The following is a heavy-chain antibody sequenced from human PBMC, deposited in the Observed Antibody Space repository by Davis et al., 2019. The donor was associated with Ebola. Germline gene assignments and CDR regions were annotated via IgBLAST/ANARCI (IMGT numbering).Heavy chain of an antibody. V-gene: IGHV4-34*01. D-gene: IGHD1-1*01. CDR3: ARDRDRNDVYYYYYGMDV. Sequence: MPGGSLRLSCAVYGGSFSGYYWSWIRQPPGKGLEWIGEINHSGSTNYNPSLKSRVTISVDTSKNQFSLKLSSVTAADTAVYYCARDRDRNDVYYYYYGMDVWGQGTTVTVSS. CDR2: INHSGST. J-gene: IGHJ6*02. CDR1: GGSFSGYY.